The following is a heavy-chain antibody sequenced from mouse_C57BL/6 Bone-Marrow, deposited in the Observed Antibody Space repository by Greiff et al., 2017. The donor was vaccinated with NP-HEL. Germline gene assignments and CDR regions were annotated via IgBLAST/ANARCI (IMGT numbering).Heavy chain of an antibody. J-gene: IGHJ4*01. CDR1: GYAFTNYL. CDR3: ARSSNYYAMDD. Sequence: QVQLQQSGAELVRPGTSVKVSCKASGYAFTNYLIEWVKQRPGQGLEWIGVINPGSGGTNYNEKFKGKATLTADKSSSTAYMQLSSLTSEDSAVYFCARSSNYYAMDDWGQGTSVTVSS. D-gene: IGHD2-5*01. CDR2: INPGSGGT. V-gene: IGHV1-54*01.